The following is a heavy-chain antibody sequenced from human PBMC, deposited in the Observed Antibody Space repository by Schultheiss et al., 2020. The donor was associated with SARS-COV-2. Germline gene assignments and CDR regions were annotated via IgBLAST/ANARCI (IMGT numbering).Heavy chain of an antibody. CDR1: GASMTHYY. Sequence: SETLSLTCSVSGASMTHYYWSWIRQPAGKGLEWIGRIYTSGSTNYNPSLKSRVTMSVDTSKNQFSLKLSSVTAADTAVYYCARSSEDYGDYWGQGTLVTVSS. V-gene: IGHV4-4*07. CDR3: ARSSEDYGDY. CDR2: IYTSGST. J-gene: IGHJ4*02.